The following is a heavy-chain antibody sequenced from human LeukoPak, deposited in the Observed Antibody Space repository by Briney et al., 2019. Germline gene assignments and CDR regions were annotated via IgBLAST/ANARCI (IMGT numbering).Heavy chain of an antibody. CDR1: GFTFSSYS. V-gene: IGHV3-21*01. D-gene: IGHD5-18*01. CDR2: ISSSSSYI. J-gene: IGHJ6*03. Sequence: GGSLRLSCAASGFTFSSYSMNWVRQAPEKGLEWVSSISSSSSYIYYADSVKGRFTISRDSAKNSLYLQMNSLRAEDTAVYYCARDSWIQLWVGYYYYYMEVWGKGTTVTVSS. CDR3: ARDSWIQLWVGYYYYYMEV.